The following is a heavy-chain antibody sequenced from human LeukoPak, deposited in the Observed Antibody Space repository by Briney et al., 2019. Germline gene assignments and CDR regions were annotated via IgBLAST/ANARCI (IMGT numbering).Heavy chain of an antibody. CDR3: ARDSEMYSSGLDAFDI. CDR2: IWYDGSNK. D-gene: IGHD6-19*01. V-gene: IGHV3-33*01. Sequence: GRSLRLSCAASGFTSSSYGMHWVRQAPGKGLEWVAVIWYDGSNKYYADSVKGRFTISRDNSKNTLYLQMNSLRAEDTAVYYCARDSEMYSSGLDAFDIWGQGTMVTVSS. J-gene: IGHJ3*02. CDR1: GFTSSSYG.